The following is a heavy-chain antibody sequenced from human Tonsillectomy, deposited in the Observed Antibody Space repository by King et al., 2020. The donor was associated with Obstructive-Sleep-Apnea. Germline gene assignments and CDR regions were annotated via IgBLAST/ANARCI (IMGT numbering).Heavy chain of an antibody. D-gene: IGHD3-22*01. CDR2: ISTRSSDT. V-gene: IGHV3-11*06. J-gene: IGHJ6*02. CDR1: GFTFSDYY. CDR3: ARGGIAYYDSCGCPRYYGMDV. Sequence: VQLVESGGGLVKPGGSLRLSCAASGFTFSDYYMSWIRQAPGKGLEWISYISTRSSDTNYADSVEGRFTISRDNAKNSLYLQMNSLRAEDTAVYYCARGGIAYYDSCGCPRYYGMDVWGQGTTVTVSS.